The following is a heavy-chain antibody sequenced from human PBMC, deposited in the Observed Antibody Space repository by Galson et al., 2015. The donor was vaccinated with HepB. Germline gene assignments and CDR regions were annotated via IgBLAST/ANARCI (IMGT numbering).Heavy chain of an antibody. CDR2: INEDGGEK. V-gene: IGHV3-7*03. D-gene: IGHD1-1*01. J-gene: IGHJ4*02. CDR3: ARVPKELYYFDY. CDR1: GFTFSSYW. Sequence: SLRLSCAASGFTFSSYWMSWVRQAPGKGLEWVANINEDGGEKYYVDSLKGRFTISRDNAKNSLYLQMNSLRAEDTAVYYCARVPKELYYFDYWGQGTLVTVSS.